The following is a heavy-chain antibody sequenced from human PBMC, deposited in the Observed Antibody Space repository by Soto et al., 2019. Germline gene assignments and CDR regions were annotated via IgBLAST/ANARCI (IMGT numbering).Heavy chain of an antibody. CDR3: ATATISPVSATLYHYGMDV. D-gene: IGHD6-25*01. CDR1: GGTFNNFA. J-gene: IGHJ6*01. Sequence: QVRLVQSGAEVKKPGSSVKVSCQASGGTFNNFAFTWVRQAPGQGLEWLGGIMPVFHTTNIAQTFQDRITVTADDFTTTVYMEMTSLRYDDTAVYYCATATISPVSATLYHYGMDVW. V-gene: IGHV1-69*01. CDR2: IMPVFHTT.